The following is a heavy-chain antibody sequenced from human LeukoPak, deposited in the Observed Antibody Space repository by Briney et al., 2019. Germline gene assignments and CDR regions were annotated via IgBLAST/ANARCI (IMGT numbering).Heavy chain of an antibody. CDR2: INAGNGNT. D-gene: IGHD4-17*01. Sequence: GASVKVSCKASGYTFTSYAMHWVRQAPGQRLEWMGWINAGNGNTKYSQKFQGRVTITRDTSASTAYMELSSLRSEDTAVYYCARGTDYGDARGAFDIWGQGTMVTVSS. CDR3: ARGTDYGDARGAFDI. CDR1: GYTFTSYA. J-gene: IGHJ3*02. V-gene: IGHV1-3*01.